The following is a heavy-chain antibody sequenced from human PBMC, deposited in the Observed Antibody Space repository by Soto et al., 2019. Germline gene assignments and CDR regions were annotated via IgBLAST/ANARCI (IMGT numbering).Heavy chain of an antibody. J-gene: IGHJ6*03. Sequence: SETLSLTCTVSGGSISSYYWSWIRQPPGKGLEWIGYIYYSGSTNYNPSLKSRVTISVDTSKNQFSLKLSSVTAADTAVYYCARHGPDDYYGSGSYGTYYMDVWGKGTTVTVSS. V-gene: IGHV4-59*08. CDR1: GGSISSYY. CDR2: IYYSGST. CDR3: ARHGPDDYYGSGSYGTYYMDV. D-gene: IGHD3-10*01.